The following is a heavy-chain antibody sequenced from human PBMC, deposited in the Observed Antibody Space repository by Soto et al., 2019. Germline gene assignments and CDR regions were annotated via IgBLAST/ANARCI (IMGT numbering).Heavy chain of an antibody. CDR1: GYTFPSSP. J-gene: IGHJ4*02. CDR3: AVADYGDDDY. D-gene: IGHD4-17*01. V-gene: IGHV1-18*01. Sequence: QVQLVQSGAEVKKPGASVKVSCKASGYTFPSSPISWLRQAPGQGLEWMGRTKAYSGNTNYAQKLQGRVTMTTDTSTNTAYKELGSLTSDDTAMYYCAVADYGDDDYWGQGTLVTVSS. CDR2: TKAYSGNT.